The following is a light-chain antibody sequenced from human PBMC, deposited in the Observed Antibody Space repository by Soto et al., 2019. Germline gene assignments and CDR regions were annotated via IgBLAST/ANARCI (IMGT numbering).Light chain of an antibody. V-gene: IGKV1-27*01. CDR3: QKYNNALGT. CDR2: GAS. Sequence: DFQMTHSPSSLSASIGDRVTITCRASHDLSNYLAWYQHKPGKVPKVLIYGASTLQSGVPSRFSGSGSGTDFTLTISSLQPEDVAAYYCQKYNNALGTFGQGTKVDIK. CDR1: HDLSNY. J-gene: IGKJ1*01.